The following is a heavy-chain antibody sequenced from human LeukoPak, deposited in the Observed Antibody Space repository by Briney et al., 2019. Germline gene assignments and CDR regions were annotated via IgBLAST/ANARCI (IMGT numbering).Heavy chain of an antibody. CDR2: ISDSGTIT. CDR3: AKDARRTSGWYFFDY. J-gene: IGHJ4*02. Sequence: PGGSLRLSCAASGFAFSSQAMGWVRQAPGEGLEWVSVISDSGTITYYADSVKGRFTISRDNSKNTLFLQMNILRAEDTAIYYCAKDARRTSGWYFFDYWGQGKRVTVSS. CDR1: GFAFSSQA. V-gene: IGHV3-23*01. D-gene: IGHD6-19*01.